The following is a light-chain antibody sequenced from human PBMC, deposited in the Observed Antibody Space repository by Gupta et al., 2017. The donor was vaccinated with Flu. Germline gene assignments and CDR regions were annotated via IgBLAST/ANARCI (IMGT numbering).Light chain of an antibody. V-gene: IGKV3-20*01. Sequence: EIVLAQSPGTLSLSPGERATLSCRASQSLSSSYLAWYQQKPGQAPRLLIYGASSRATGIPDRFSGSGSGTDFTLTISRLEPEDFAVYYCQQDGSSPTTFGQGTKVEIK. CDR1: QSLSSSY. CDR2: GAS. J-gene: IGKJ1*01. CDR3: QQDGSSPTT.